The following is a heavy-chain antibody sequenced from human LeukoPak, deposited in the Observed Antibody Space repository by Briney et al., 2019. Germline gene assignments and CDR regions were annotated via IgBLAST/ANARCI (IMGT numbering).Heavy chain of an antibody. D-gene: IGHD5-18*01. CDR2: IYASGTT. CDR3: ARVADRFGYNYGIDEYFDY. J-gene: IGHJ4*02. V-gene: IGHV4-4*07. Sequence: SETLSLTCTVSGGSIKRYYWSWIPQPAGEGLEWLGHIYASGTTNYNPSLNSRVTMSVDTSKNQFSLRLASVTAADTAVYYCARVADRFGYNYGIDEYFDYWGQGTLVTVSS. CDR1: GGSIKRYY.